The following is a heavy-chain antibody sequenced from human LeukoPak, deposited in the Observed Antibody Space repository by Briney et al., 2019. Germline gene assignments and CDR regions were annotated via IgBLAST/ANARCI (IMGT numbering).Heavy chain of an antibody. CDR1: GFTFSSYA. CDR2: ISGSGGST. Sequence: GGSLRLSCAASGFTFSSYAMSWVRQAPGKGLEWVSAISGSGGSTYYADSVKGRFTISRDNSKNTLYLQMNSLGAEDTAVYYCAKGGGQAYYDILTGYYKQYYFDYWGQGTLVTVSS. V-gene: IGHV3-23*01. J-gene: IGHJ4*02. CDR3: AKGGGQAYYDILTGYYKQYYFDY. D-gene: IGHD3-9*01.